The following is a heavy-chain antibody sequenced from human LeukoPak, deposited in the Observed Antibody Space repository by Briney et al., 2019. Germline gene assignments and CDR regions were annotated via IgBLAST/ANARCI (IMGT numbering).Heavy chain of an antibody. D-gene: IGHD3-22*01. V-gene: IGHV4-34*01. CDR1: GGSFSGYY. CDR3: ARGDYYDSSGYPVFDY. Sequence: PSETLSLTCAVYGGSFSGYYWSWIRQPPGKGLEWIGEINHSGSTNYNPSLKSRVTISVDTSKNQFSLKLSSVTAADTAVYYCARGDYYDSSGYPVFDYWGQGTLVTVSS. CDR2: INHSGST. J-gene: IGHJ4*02.